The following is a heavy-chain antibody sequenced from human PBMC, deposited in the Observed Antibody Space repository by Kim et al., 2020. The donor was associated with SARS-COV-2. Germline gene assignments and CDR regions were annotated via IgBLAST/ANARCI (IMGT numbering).Heavy chain of an antibody. CDR3: ARGIAQGFDY. D-gene: IGHD6-13*01. J-gene: IGHJ4*02. CDR2: RT. V-gene: IGHV4-39*07. Sequence: RTHSTPSLMSRVPISVDTSRNQFSLKLSSVTAADTAVYYCARGIAQGFDYWGQGTLVTVSS.